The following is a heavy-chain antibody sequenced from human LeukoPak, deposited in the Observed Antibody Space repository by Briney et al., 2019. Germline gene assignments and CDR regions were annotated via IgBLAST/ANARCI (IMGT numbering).Heavy chain of an antibody. J-gene: IGHJ5*02. CDR1: GGSISGSGYY. CDR2: IYYSGST. CDR3: ARARDWSAGSWFDP. V-gene: IGHV4-39*07. D-gene: IGHD3/OR15-3a*01. Sequence: SETLSLTCTVSGGSISGSGYYWGWIRQPPGKGLEWIGSIYYSGSTYYNPSLKSRVTISVDTSKNQFSLKLYSVTAADTAMYYCARARDWSAGSWFDPWGQGILVTVSS.